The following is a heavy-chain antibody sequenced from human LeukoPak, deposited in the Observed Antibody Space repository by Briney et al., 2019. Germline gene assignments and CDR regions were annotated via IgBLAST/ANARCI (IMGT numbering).Heavy chain of an antibody. J-gene: IGHJ4*02. V-gene: IGHV4-59*01. Sequence: SETLSLTCTVSGGSISSYYWSWIRQPPGKGPEWIGYIYYSGSTNYNPSLKSRVTISVDTSKNQFSLKLSSVTAADTAVYYCARDKYGYSAYWGQGTLVTVSS. CDR2: IYYSGST. CDR1: GGSISSYY. D-gene: IGHD2-15*01. CDR3: ARDKYGYSAY.